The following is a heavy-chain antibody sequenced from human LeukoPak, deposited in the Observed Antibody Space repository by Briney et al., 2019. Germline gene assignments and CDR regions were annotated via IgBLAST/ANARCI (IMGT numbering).Heavy chain of an antibody. CDR1: GGSISGYY. CDR2: IYYSGST. J-gene: IGHJ4*02. V-gene: IGHV4-59*01. CDR3: ARWWAVAGTFDY. Sequence: SETLSLTCTVSGGSISGYYWSWIRQPPGKGLEWIGYIYYSGSTNYNPSLKSRVTISVDTSKNQFSLKLSSVTAADTAVYYCARWWAVAGTFDYWGQGTLVTVSS. D-gene: IGHD6-19*01.